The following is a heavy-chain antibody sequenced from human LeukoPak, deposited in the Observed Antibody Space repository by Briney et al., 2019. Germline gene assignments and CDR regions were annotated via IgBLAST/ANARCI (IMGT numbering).Heavy chain of an antibody. Sequence: SETLSLTCAVYGGSFSGYYWGWIRQPPGKGLEWIAYIYYSGSSNYNPSLKSRVTISADTSKNQFSLKLTSVTAADTAVYYCARDPGVPAAGYFDPWGQGTLVTVSS. V-gene: IGHV4-59*01. J-gene: IGHJ5*02. CDR2: IYYSGSS. D-gene: IGHD2-2*01. CDR3: ARDPGVPAAGYFDP. CDR1: GGSFSGYY.